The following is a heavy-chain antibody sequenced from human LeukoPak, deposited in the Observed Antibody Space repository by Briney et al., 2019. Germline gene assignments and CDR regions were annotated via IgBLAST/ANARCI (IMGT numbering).Heavy chain of an antibody. D-gene: IGHD1-14*01. CDR3: AEESGHFDY. J-gene: IGHJ4*02. CDR2: ISGSGDST. CDR1: GFTYSSFA. V-gene: IGHV3-23*01. Sequence: PGGSLRLSCAASGFTYSSFAMSWGRQAPGKGLEWVTSISGSGDSTHFADSVKGRFTVSRDNSKNTLFLHMNTLRAEDTAVYYCAEESGHFDYWGQGTLVTVSS.